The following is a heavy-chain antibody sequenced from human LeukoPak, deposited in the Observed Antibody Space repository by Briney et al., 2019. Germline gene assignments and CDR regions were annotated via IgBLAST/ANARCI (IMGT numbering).Heavy chain of an antibody. J-gene: IGHJ6*03. CDR3: ARRMDYYYYMDV. Sequence: SETLSLTCTVSGGSISSYYWSWIRQPPGKGMEWIGYIYYSGSTNYNPSIKSRVTISVDTSKNQFSLKLSSVTAVDTAVYYCARRMDYYYYMDVWGKGTTVTVSS. CDR1: GGSISSYY. V-gene: IGHV4-59*08. CDR2: IYYSGST.